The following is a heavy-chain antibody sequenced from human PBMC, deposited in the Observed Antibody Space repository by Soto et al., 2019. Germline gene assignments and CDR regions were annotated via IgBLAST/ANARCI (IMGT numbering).Heavy chain of an antibody. D-gene: IGHD3-22*01. CDR3: ATVDYYDSSGDYFCDY. CDR2: IIPILGIA. J-gene: IGHJ4*02. CDR1: GGTFSSYA. V-gene: IGHV1-69*10. Sequence: ASVKVSCKASGGTFSSYAISWVRQAPGQGLEWMRGIIPILGIANYAQKFQGRVTITADKSTSTAYMELSSLRSEDTAVYYCATVDYYDSSGDYFCDYRGPGTLVTASS.